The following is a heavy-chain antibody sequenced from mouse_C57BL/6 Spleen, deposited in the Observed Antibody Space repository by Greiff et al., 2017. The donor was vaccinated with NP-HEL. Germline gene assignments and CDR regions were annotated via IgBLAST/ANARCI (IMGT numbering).Heavy chain of an antibody. CDR1: GFTFSSYA. CDR3: ARDRGYYGSGFAY. CDR2: ISDGGSYT. D-gene: IGHD1-1*01. Sequence: VQLVESGGGLVKPGGSLKLSCAASGFTFSSYAMSWVRQTPEKRLEWVATISDGGSYTYYPDNVKGRFTISRDNAKNNLYLQMSHLKSEDTAMYYCARDRGYYGSGFAYWGQGTLVTVSA. V-gene: IGHV5-4*01. J-gene: IGHJ3*01.